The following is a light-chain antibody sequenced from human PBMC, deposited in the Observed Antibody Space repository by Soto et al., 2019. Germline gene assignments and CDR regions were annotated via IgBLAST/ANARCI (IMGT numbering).Light chain of an antibody. Sequence: QSVLTQSPSASGTPGQRVTISCSGSSSSIGSNTVNWYQQLPGTAPKLLTYSNNQRPSGVPDRFSGSKSGTSASLAISGLQSEDEAEYYCAAWDDSLNGVVFGGGTKLTVL. CDR2: SNN. CDR1: SSSIGSNT. CDR3: AAWDDSLNGVV. V-gene: IGLV1-44*01. J-gene: IGLJ2*01.